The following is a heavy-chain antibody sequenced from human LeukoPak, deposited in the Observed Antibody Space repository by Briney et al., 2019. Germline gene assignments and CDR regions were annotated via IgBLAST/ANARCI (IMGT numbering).Heavy chain of an antibody. D-gene: IGHD2-2*01. CDR2: IYTSGST. J-gene: IGHJ5*02. Sequence: TSETLSLTCTVSGGSISSGSYYWSWIRQPAGKGLEWIGRIYTSGSTNYNPSLKSRVTISVDTSKNQFSLKLSSVTAADTAVYYCARGPPFVVVVPAAMPGRRFDPWGQGTLVTVSS. CDR1: GGSISSGSYY. CDR3: ARGPPFVVVVPAAMPGRRFDP. V-gene: IGHV4-61*02.